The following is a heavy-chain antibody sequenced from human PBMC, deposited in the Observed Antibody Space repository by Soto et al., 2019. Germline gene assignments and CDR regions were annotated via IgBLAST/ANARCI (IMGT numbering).Heavy chain of an antibody. Sequence: QVQLVQSGAEVKKPGSSVKVSCKASGGTFSSYAIRWVRQAPGQGLEWMGGIIPIFGTANYAQKFQGRVTITADESTSTAYMELSSLRSEDTAVYYCARYPLAVAGGRNVDDAFDIWGQGTMVTVSS. V-gene: IGHV1-69*01. CDR2: IIPIFGTA. D-gene: IGHD6-19*01. CDR3: ARYPLAVAGGRNVDDAFDI. J-gene: IGHJ3*02. CDR1: GGTFSSYA.